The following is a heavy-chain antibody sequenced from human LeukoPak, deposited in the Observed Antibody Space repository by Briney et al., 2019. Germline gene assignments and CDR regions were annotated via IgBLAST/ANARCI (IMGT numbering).Heavy chain of an antibody. Sequence: ASVKVSRKASGYTFTGYYMHWVRQAPGQGLEWMGWINPNSGGTNYAQKFQGRVTMTRDTSISTAYMELSRLRSDDTAVYYCARGSNYGGNDAFDIWGQGTMVTVSS. CDR2: INPNSGGT. CDR1: GYTFTGYY. CDR3: ARGSNYGGNDAFDI. D-gene: IGHD4-11*01. J-gene: IGHJ3*02. V-gene: IGHV1-2*02.